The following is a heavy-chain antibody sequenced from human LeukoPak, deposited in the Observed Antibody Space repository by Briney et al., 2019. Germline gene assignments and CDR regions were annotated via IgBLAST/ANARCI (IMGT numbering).Heavy chain of an antibody. D-gene: IGHD4-17*01. Sequence: PGGSLRLSCAASGFTFSSYSMNWVRQAPGKGLEWVSSISSSSSYIYYADSVKGRFTISRDNAKNSLYLQMNSMRAEDTAVYYCARDWTYDYGDYGAYYFDYWGQGTLVTVSS. CDR3: ARDWTYDYGDYGAYYFDY. CDR1: GFTFSSYS. V-gene: IGHV3-21*01. J-gene: IGHJ4*02. CDR2: ISSSSSYI.